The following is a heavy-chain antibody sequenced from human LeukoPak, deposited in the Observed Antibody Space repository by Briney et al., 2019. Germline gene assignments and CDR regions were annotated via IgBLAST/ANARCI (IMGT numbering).Heavy chain of an antibody. CDR2: IKPDGTTK. Sequence: GGSLRLSCAASGFTFSSPWMTWVRQAPGKGLEWVANIKPDGTTKFYVDSVKGRFTISRDNALNSLYLQMNSLRAEDTAIYYCARSIPYGTTWYGRSDYWGQGTLVTVSS. D-gene: IGHD6-13*01. J-gene: IGHJ4*02. CDR3: ARSIPYGTTWYGRSDY. V-gene: IGHV3-7*03. CDR1: GFTFSSPW.